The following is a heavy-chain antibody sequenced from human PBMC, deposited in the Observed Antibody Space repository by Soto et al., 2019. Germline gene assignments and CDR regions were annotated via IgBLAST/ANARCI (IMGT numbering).Heavy chain of an antibody. V-gene: IGHV3-74*01. CDR1: GFSLSHFW. Sequence: EVQLVESGGGLVQPGGSLKLSCAVSGFSLSHFWMYWVRQIPGKGLVWVSRINTDGSITNYEDSVNGRLTIPGDSATKTLYPQMSALSPDDTPVSYLIRGTNHIHGIEYWGRGTLLSVSS. CDR3: IRGTNHIHGIEY. J-gene: IGHJ4*02. D-gene: IGHD1-1*01. CDR2: INTDGSIT.